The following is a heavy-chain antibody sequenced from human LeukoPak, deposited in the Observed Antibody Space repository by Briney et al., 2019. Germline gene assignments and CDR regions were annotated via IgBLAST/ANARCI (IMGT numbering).Heavy chain of an antibody. V-gene: IGHV3-11*04. D-gene: IGHD6-13*01. CDR3: ARVGALSSSWLLY. J-gene: IGHJ4*02. Sequence: GGSLRLSCAASGFTFSDYYMSWIRQAPGKGLEWVSYISSSGTTIYYADSVKGRFTISRDNAKNSLYLQMNSLRAEDTAVYFCARVGALSSSWLLYWGQGTLVTVSS. CDR1: GFTFSDYY. CDR2: ISSSGTTI.